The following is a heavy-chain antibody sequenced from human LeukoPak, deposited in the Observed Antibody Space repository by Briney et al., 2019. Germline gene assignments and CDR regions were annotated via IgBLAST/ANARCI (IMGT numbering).Heavy chain of an antibody. V-gene: IGHV3-23*01. CDR2: ITGSGGST. Sequence: PGGSLRLSCAASGFTFILYAISWVRQAPGKGLEWVSTITGSGGSTYYADSVRGRFTISRDNSKNTLYLQMISLRAEDTAVYYCAKGGGSSWYYFDYWGQGTLVTVSS. CDR3: AKGGGSSWYYFDY. D-gene: IGHD6-13*01. J-gene: IGHJ4*02. CDR1: GFTFILYA.